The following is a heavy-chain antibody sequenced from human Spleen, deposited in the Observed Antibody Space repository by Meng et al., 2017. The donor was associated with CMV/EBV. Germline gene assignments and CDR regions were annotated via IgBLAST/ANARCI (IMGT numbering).Heavy chain of an antibody. Sequence: SQTLSLTCAISGDSVSSNDAAWNWIRQSPSRGLEWLGRTYFRSKWYNDYAVSVKSRITINPDTSKNQFSLQLNSVTPDDTAVYYCARGEGRRGSMGVWGQGTTVTVSS. CDR1: GDSVSSNDAA. D-gene: IGHD2-15*01. V-gene: IGHV6-1*01. CDR2: TYFRSKWYN. CDR3: ARGEGRRGSMGV. J-gene: IGHJ6*02.